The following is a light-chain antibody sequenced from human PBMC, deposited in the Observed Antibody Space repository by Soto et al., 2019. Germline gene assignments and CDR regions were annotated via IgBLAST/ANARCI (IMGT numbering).Light chain of an antibody. Sequence: DIQMTQSPSTLSASVGDRVTITCRASQSSSNWLAWYQQKPWKAPKLLISKASSLESVVPSRFSGSGSGTEFTLTISSLQPDDCATYYCQQYKTYSTSGQGTKVEIK. CDR2: KAS. J-gene: IGKJ1*01. V-gene: IGKV1-5*03. CDR1: QSSSNW. CDR3: QQYKTYST.